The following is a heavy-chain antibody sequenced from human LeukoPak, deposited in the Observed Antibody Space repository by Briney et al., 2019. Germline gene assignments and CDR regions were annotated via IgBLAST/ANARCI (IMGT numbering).Heavy chain of an antibody. CDR2: ISAYNGNT. Sequence: ASVKVSCKASGYALTSYGISWVRQAPGQGLEWMGWISAYNGNTNYAQKLQGRVTMTTDTSTSTAYMELRSLRSDDTAVYYCARASISGSYDWFDPWGQGTLVTVSS. CDR1: GYALTSYG. J-gene: IGHJ5*02. V-gene: IGHV1-18*01. CDR3: ARASISGSYDWFDP. D-gene: IGHD1-26*01.